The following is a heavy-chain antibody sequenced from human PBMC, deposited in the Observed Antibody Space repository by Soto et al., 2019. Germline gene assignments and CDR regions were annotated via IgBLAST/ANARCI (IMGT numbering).Heavy chain of an antibody. V-gene: IGHV3-23*01. Sequence: SLRLSCVASGFTFNNYAMSWVRQAPGKGLEWVSAISGGITYYADSVKGRFTISRDNSKNTLFLQMTSLRVEDTAVYYCATCIGGDCYSDYWGQGALGNVYS. CDR1: GFTFNNYA. J-gene: IGHJ4*02. D-gene: IGHD2-21*02. CDR2: ISGGIT. CDR3: ATCIGGDCYSDY.